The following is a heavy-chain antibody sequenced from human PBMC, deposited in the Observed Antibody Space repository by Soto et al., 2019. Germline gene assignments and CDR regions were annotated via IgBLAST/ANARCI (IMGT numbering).Heavy chain of an antibody. CDR1: GFTFSSYS. V-gene: IGHV3-21*06. Sequence: EVQLVESGGGRVKPGGSLRLSCAASGFTFSSYSFNWVRQAPGRGLEWVSSITPSSSYMFYADSVKGRFTISRDYANNSLYLQMNSLRVEDTAVYYCEREGSWREFDYGGQGTLVTVSS. D-gene: IGHD6-13*01. J-gene: IGHJ4*02. CDR2: ITPSSSYM. CDR3: EREGSWREFDY.